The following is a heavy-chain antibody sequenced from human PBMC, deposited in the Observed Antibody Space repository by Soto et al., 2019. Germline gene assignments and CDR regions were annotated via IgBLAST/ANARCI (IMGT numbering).Heavy chain of an antibody. CDR3: AREWGYYFHY. J-gene: IGHJ4*02. CDR2: ISPTATAI. Sequence: EVQLVESGGGLVRPGGALTLSCAVSGFTFSSFEMNWVRQAPGKGLEWLSYISPTATAIYYADSVKGRFTISRDNAKNSLYLHMSSLRADDTAVYYCAREWGYYFHYWGQGTPVTVSS. V-gene: IGHV3-48*03. D-gene: IGHD3-16*01. CDR1: GFTFSSFE.